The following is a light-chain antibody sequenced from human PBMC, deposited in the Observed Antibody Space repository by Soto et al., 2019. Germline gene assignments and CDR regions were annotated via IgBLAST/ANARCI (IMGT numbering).Light chain of an antibody. V-gene: IGKV1-17*03. J-gene: IGKJ1*01. Sequence: IQLPQAPSYLSASVGDRVTITCRASQGISNYLAWFQQKPGKVPKRLIYAASSLQSGVPSRFSGSGSGTEFTLTISSLQPEDFATYYCLQHNSYPLWTFGQGTKVDIK. CDR3: LQHNSYPLWT. CDR1: QGISNY. CDR2: AAS.